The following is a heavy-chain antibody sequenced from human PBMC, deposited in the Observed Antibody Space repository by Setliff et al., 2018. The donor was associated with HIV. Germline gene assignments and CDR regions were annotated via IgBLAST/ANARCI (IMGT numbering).Heavy chain of an antibody. D-gene: IGHD3-16*01. J-gene: IGHJ5*02. V-gene: IGHV1-8*02. CDR2: MIPKSGNT. CDR1: GYTFTNSD. Sequence: ASVKVSCKASGYTFTNSDINWVRQATGQGLEWMGLMIPKSGNTGYAQKFQGRVTMTRDTSMSTAYMELNRLTFDDTAVYYCARDPYDTSENPYDPWGQGTLV. CDR3: ARDPYDTSENPYDP.